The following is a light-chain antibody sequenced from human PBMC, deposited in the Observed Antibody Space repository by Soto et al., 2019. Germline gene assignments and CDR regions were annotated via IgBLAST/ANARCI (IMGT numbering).Light chain of an antibody. CDR3: QHYGGSPRT. CDR1: QTVKSDY. CDR2: GIF. Sequence: ETVLLQSPGTVSLSPGARATLSCTTSQTVKSDYLAWYQQKPGQAPRLLIYGIFYRAAGIPDRFSGSGSGTFFTLTTSGLEPDDSAVYYCQHYGGSPRTFGQGTKLEI. V-gene: IGKV3-20*01. J-gene: IGKJ2*01.